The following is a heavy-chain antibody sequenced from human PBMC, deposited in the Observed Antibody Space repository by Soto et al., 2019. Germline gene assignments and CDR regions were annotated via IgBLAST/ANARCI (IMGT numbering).Heavy chain of an antibody. CDR1: GYSFTTYW. CDR3: ARHEQFYYSYYGMDV. J-gene: IGHJ6*02. CDR2: INPGDYDT. Sequence: GESLKISCKGSGYSFTTYWIAWVRQLPGKGLELMGIINPGDYDTRYSPSFQGRVTISADRSINTAYLQWSSLKASDTAIYYCARHEQFYYSYYGMDVWGQGTTVTV. V-gene: IGHV5-51*01.